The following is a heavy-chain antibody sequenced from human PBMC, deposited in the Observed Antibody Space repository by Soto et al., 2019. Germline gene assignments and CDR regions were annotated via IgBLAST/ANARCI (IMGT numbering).Heavy chain of an antibody. CDR3: ARAVSSSWGFFDQ. CDR2: VNTDGSRT. D-gene: IGHD6-13*01. V-gene: IGHV3-74*01. J-gene: IGHJ4*02. Sequence: EAQLVESGGGVVQPGGSLRLSCAASGFTFSNYWMIWVRQAPGKGLVWVARVNTDGSRTDFADSVKGRITLSRDNAQNTLYLQMNSLRVEDTAVYYCARAVSSSWGFFDQWGQGSLVTVSS. CDR1: GFTFSNYW.